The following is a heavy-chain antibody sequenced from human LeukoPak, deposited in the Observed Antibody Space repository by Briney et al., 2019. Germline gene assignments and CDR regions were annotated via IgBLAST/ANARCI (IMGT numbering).Heavy chain of an antibody. CDR3: ARDLELERESDRDY. D-gene: IGHD1-1*01. CDR2: INPNSGGT. V-gene: IGHV1-2*02. J-gene: IGHJ4*02. CDR1: GYTFTGYY. Sequence: ASVKVSCKASGYTFTGYYMHWVRQAPGQGLEWMGWINPNSGGTNYAQKFQGRVTMTRDTTTSTAYMELSRLRSDDTAVYYCARDLELERESDRDYWGQETLVTVSS.